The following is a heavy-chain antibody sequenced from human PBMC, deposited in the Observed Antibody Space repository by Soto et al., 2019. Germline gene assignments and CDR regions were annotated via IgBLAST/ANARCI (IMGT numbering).Heavy chain of an antibody. D-gene: IGHD3-10*01. CDR1: GFTFSSYG. CDR2: IWYDGSNK. Sequence: QVQLVESGGGVVQPGRSLRLSCAASGFTFSSYGMHWVRQAPGKGLEWVAVIWYDGSNKYYADSVKGRFTNSRDNSKNALYLQMNGPRSEDTAVYYCARDLGRYYYYYMDVWGKGTTVTVSS. V-gene: IGHV3-33*01. J-gene: IGHJ6*03. CDR3: ARDLGRYYYYYMDV.